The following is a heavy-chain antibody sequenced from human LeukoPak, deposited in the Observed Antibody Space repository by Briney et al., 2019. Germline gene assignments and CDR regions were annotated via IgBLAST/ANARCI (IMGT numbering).Heavy chain of an antibody. Sequence: SETLSLTCTVSGGSISSYYWSWIRQSAGKGLEWIGRIYTSGSTNYNPSLNSRVTMSVDTSKNQFSLKLSSVTAADTAVYYCASSTRNYYDSSGYYVAAFDIWGQGTMVTVSS. CDR3: ASSTRNYYDSSGYYVAAFDI. D-gene: IGHD3-22*01. CDR1: GGSISSYY. V-gene: IGHV4-4*07. CDR2: IYTSGST. J-gene: IGHJ3*02.